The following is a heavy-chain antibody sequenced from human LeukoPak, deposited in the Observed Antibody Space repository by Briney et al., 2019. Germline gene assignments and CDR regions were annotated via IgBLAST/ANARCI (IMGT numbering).Heavy chain of an antibody. Sequence: PGGSLRLSCAASGFTFDDYGMSWVRQAPGKGLEWVSGINWNGGSTGYADSVKGRFTISRDNAKNSLYLQMSSLRAEDTALYYCARAEYCSSTSCLDFDYWGQGTLVTVSS. D-gene: IGHD2-2*01. V-gene: IGHV3-20*04. CDR2: INWNGGST. CDR3: ARAEYCSSTSCLDFDY. CDR1: GFTFDDYG. J-gene: IGHJ4*02.